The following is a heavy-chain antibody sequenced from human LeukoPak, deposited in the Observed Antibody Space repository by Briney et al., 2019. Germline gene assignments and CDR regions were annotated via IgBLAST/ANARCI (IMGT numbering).Heavy chain of an antibody. J-gene: IGHJ4*02. D-gene: IGHD1-26*01. CDR3: ARQVGATTLIDY. Sequence: PSETLSLTCKVSGGSLSSRNHYWGWIRQPPGKGLEWIGSIYVMGTNYYNPSLKSRVTISVDTSKNQLSLNLSSVTAADTALYYCARQVGATTLIDYWGQGTLVTVSS. CDR1: GGSLSSRNHY. V-gene: IGHV4-39*01. CDR2: IYVMGTN.